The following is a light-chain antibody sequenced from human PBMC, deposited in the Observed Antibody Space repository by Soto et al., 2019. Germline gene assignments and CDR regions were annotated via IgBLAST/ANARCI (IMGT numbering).Light chain of an antibody. Sequence: DIQLTQSPSFLSASVRDRVTITSRASQGISTYLAWYQQKPGKAPTLLIYAASTLQSGVPSRFSGSGSGTEFTLTISSLQPEHFATYYCQQLNTYPRTFGQGTKVEIK. CDR2: AAS. CDR3: QQLNTYPRT. CDR1: QGISTY. V-gene: IGKV1-9*01. J-gene: IGKJ1*01.